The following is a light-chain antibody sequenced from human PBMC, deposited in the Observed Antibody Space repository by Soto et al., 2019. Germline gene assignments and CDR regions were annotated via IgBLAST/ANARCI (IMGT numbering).Light chain of an antibody. CDR1: QSVSSNY. CDR2: GAS. J-gene: IGKJ1*01. Sequence: EIVLTQSPGTLSLSPGERATLSCRASQSVSSNYLAWYQRKPGQAPRLLIYGASSRAIDIPNRFSGSGSGTDFTLAITRLEPEGFAVYYCQQYGSSPPTFGQGTKVEI. CDR3: QQYGSSPPT. V-gene: IGKV3-20*01.